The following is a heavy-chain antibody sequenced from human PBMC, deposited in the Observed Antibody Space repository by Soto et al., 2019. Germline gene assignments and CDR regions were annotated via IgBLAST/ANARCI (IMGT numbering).Heavy chain of an antibody. Sequence: QVQLVQSGAEVKKPGASVMVSCQASGYTFTTYAMHWVRQAPGQRLEWMGWINAGNGNTKYSSKFQGRVTLARDTSASTAYMELSSPRSEDTAVYYCARGGDDCSTTSCYMIDYWGQGTLVTVSS. D-gene: IGHD2-2*02. CDR2: INAGNGNT. V-gene: IGHV1-3*01. J-gene: IGHJ4*02. CDR3: ARGGDDCSTTSCYMIDY. CDR1: GYTFTTYA.